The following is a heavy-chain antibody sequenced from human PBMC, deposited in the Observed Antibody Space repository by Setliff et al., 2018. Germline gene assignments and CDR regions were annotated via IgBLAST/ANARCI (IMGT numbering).Heavy chain of an antibody. CDR3: ARDSVTLGQLERRGGFRYYDMDV. Sequence: GASVKVSCKASGGTLSGYAFSWVRQAPGQGLEWVGGITPIFETAHYAQKFQDRVTITADKSTSTVYMELNSLISEDTAVYFCARDSVTLGQLERRGGFRYYDMDVWGQGTTVTVSS. CDR2: ITPIFETA. J-gene: IGHJ6*02. CDR1: GGTLSGYA. D-gene: IGHD1-1*01. V-gene: IGHV1-69*06.